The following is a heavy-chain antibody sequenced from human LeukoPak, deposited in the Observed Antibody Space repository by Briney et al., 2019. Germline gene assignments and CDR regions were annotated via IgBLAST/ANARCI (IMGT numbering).Heavy chain of an antibody. CDR2: INPNSGGT. D-gene: IGHD3-22*01. J-gene: IGHJ4*02. CDR3: ARDLQDSSHYDY. V-gene: IGHV1-2*02. Sequence: ASVKVSCKASGYTFTGYYMHWVRQAPGQGLEWMGWINPNSGGTNYAQKFQGRVTMTRDTSISTAYMELSRLRSDDSAVYYCARDLQDSSHYDYWGQGTLVTVSS. CDR1: GYTFTGYY.